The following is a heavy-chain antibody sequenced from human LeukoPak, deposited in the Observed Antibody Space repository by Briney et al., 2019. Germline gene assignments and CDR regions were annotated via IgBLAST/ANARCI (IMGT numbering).Heavy chain of an antibody. CDR1: GYTFANYD. D-gene: IGHD6-13*01. Sequence: ASVKVSCKASGYTFANYDINWVRQATGQGLEWMGWMNPNSGNTGYAKKFQGRVTITRNTSIRTANMELSSLRSEDTAVYYCARGRSSSRSGGFDYWGQGTLVTVSS. J-gene: IGHJ4*02. CDR2: MNPNSGNT. CDR3: ARGRSSSRSGGFDY. V-gene: IGHV1-8*03.